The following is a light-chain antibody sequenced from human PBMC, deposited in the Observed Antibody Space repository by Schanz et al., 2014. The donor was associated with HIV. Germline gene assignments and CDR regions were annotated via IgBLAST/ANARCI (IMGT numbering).Light chain of an antibody. J-gene: IGLJ2*01. V-gene: IGLV1-47*02. CDR1: SSNIGSNY. CDR3: SSIGGDNSLL. CDR2: NTD. Sequence: QSVLTQPPSASGTPGQRVTISCSGSSSNIGSNYVYWYQQLPGTAPKLLIYNTDQRPSGVPDRFSGSKSGSTASLTVSGLQAEDEAEYYCSSIGGDNSLLFGGGTKLTVL.